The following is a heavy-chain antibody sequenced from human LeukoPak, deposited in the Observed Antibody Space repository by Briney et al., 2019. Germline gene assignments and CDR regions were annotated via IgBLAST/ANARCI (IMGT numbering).Heavy chain of an antibody. V-gene: IGHV4-39*01. Sequence: SETLSLICTVSGGSISSSRYHWGWTRQPPGKGLQWIGSIYYSGTTYYNPSLNSRVTISRDTSKNQFSLQLNSVTAADTAVYYCVRHDGRSGGTMGAWDYWGQGSLVTVSS. CDR3: VRHDGRSGGTMGAWDY. CDR2: IYYSGTT. J-gene: IGHJ4*02. CDR1: GGSISSSRYH. D-gene: IGHD1-1*01.